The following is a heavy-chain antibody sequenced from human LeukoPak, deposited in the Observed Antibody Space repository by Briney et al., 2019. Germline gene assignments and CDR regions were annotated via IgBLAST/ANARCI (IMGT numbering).Heavy chain of an antibody. D-gene: IGHD5-12*01. V-gene: IGHV4-38-2*02. CDR3: ARVDQSGYDTRGWFDP. CDR1: GYSISSNYY. CDR2: FYHSGST. Sequence: SETLSLTCTVSGYSISSNYYWGWIRQPPGKGLEWIGNFYHSGSTYYNPSLKSRVTISVDMSKNQFSLKLSSVTAADTAVYYCARVDQSGYDTRGWFDPWGQGTLVTVSS. J-gene: IGHJ5*02.